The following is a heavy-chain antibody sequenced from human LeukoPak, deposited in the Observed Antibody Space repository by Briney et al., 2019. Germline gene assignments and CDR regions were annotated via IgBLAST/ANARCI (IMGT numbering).Heavy chain of an antibody. CDR1: GESLNSYY. CDR3: ASGRWETRFDP. CDR2: FRESGGT. D-gene: IGHD1-26*01. J-gene: IGHJ5*02. Sequence: SETLSLTCAVYGESLNSYYWSWIRQAPGKGLEWIGEFRESGGTNYNPSLTSRVTISVDRFKSQFSLKLTSVTAADTAVYYCASGRWETRFDPWGQGTLVTVSS. V-gene: IGHV4-34*01.